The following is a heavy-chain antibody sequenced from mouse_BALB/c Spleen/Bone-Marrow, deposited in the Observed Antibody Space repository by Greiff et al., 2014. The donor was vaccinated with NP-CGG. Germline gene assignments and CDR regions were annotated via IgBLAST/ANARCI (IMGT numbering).Heavy chain of an antibody. CDR1: GYTFTSYW. J-gene: IGHJ1*01. CDR2: INPSTGYT. CDR3: ARDWYFDV. V-gene: IGHV1-7*01. Sequence: SGAELAKPGASVKMSCKASGYTFTSYWMHWVKQRPGQGLEWIGYINPSTGYTEYNQKFKDKATLTADKSSSTAYMQLSSLTSEDSAVYYCARDWYFDVWGAGTTVTVFS.